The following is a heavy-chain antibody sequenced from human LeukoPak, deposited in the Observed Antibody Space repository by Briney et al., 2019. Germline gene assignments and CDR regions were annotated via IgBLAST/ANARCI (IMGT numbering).Heavy chain of an antibody. CDR3: AREAGSSGWFFDY. Sequence: ASVKVSRKASGYTFIGNYLNWVRQAPGQGLEWMGWINPNSGGTKYAQKFQGRVTMTTDTCTTTAYMELRSLRSDDTAVYYCAREAGSSGWFFDYWGQGTLATVSS. J-gene: IGHJ4*02. CDR2: INPNSGGT. D-gene: IGHD6-19*01. V-gene: IGHV1-2*02. CDR1: GYTFIGNY.